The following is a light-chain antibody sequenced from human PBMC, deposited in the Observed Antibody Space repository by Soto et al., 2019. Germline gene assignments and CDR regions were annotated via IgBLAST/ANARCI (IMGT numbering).Light chain of an antibody. Sequence: DIQLTQSPSFLSASVGDRVTITCRASQGISSYLAWYQQKPGKPPKLLIYAASTMQSGVPSRFSGSGSGTEFTLTSSSLQPEDFATYYCQQLNSYPRTLGQGTKLEIK. V-gene: IGKV1-9*01. CDR3: QQLNSYPRT. CDR2: AAS. J-gene: IGKJ2*01. CDR1: QGISSY.